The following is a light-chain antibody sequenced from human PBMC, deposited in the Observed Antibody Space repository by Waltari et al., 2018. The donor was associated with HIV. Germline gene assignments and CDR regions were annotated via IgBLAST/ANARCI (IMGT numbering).Light chain of an antibody. CDR3: CSYAGSSTPVV. Sequence: QSALTQPGSVSGSPGQAVTISCTGTSRDVGTYKLVPWYQEHPGKAPKLMICEVSKRPSGVSNRFSGSKSGNTASLTISGLQAEDEADYYCCSYAGSSTPVVFGGGTKLTVL. CDR2: EVS. V-gene: IGLV2-23*02. J-gene: IGLJ2*01. CDR1: SRDVGTYKL.